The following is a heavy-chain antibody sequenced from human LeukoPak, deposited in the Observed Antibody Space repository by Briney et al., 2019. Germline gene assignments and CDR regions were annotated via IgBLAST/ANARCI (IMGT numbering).Heavy chain of an antibody. Sequence: SEILSLTCAVSSYSISSNHWWGWIRQPPGKGLEWIGYIFYAGSTYYNPSLKSRVTMSVDTSKNQFSLRLSSVTAVDTAVYYCARIGPILGAAWVDYWGQGTLVTVSS. V-gene: IGHV4-28*01. D-gene: IGHD3-3*02. CDR3: ARIGPILGAAWVDY. CDR2: IFYAGST. J-gene: IGHJ4*02. CDR1: SYSISSNHW.